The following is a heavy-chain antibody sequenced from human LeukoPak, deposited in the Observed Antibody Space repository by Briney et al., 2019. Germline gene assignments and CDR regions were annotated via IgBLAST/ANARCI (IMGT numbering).Heavy chain of an antibody. J-gene: IGHJ4*02. Sequence: GGSLRLSCAASAFTFSAYGMHWVRQTPGKGLEWVAFIRFDGVNKYYADSVKGRFTISRDNSKNTLYLEMNSLRAEDTAVYYCARRGYSTSWDIPDYWGQGTLVTVSS. CDR1: AFTFSAYG. D-gene: IGHD6-13*01. CDR3: ARRGYSTSWDIPDY. V-gene: IGHV3-30*02. CDR2: IRFDGVNK.